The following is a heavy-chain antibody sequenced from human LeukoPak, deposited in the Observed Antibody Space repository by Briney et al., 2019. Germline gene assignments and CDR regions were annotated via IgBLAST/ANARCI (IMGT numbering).Heavy chain of an antibody. CDR2: IIPIFGTA. CDR3: ATSGSYFNWFDP. CDR1: GCTFSSYA. D-gene: IGHD1-26*01. J-gene: IGHJ5*02. V-gene: IGHV1-69*01. Sequence: ASVKVSCKASGCTFSSYAISWVRQAPGQGLEWMGGIIPIFGTANYAHKFQGRVTITADESTSTAYMELSSLRSEDTAVYYCATSGSYFNWFDPWGQGTLVTVSS.